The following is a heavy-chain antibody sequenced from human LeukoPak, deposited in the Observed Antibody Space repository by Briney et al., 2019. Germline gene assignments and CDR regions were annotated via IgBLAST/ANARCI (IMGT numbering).Heavy chain of an antibody. CDR2: INPSGGGT. D-gene: IGHD6-6*01. CDR3: ARGYSSSSFDY. Sequence: ASVKVSCNTSGYTFSSYYIHWVRQAPGQGLEWMGIINPSGGGTNYAQKFQGRVTMTRDTSTSTVYMELSSLRSDDTVVYYCARGYSSSSFDYWGQGTLVTVSS. J-gene: IGHJ4*02. CDR1: GYTFSSYY. V-gene: IGHV1-46*01.